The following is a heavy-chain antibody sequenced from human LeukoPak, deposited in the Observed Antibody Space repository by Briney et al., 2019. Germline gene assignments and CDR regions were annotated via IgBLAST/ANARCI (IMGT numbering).Heavy chain of an antibody. CDR2: IKEDGSDK. J-gene: IGHJ4*02. D-gene: IGHD2-8*01. V-gene: IGHV3-7*05. CDR3: AKRFCTSGACYRTFDY. CDR1: GFTFSSYW. Sequence: GGSLRLSCAASGFTFSSYWMSWVRQAPGKGLEWVANIKEDGSDKYYVDSVKGRFTISRDNAKNSLFLQLNSLRAEDTAVYYCAKRFCTSGACYRTFDYWGQGTLVTVSP.